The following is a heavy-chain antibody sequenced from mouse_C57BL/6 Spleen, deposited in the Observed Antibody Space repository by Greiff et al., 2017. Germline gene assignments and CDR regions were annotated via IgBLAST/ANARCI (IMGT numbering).Heavy chain of an antibody. J-gene: IGHJ1*03. CDR3: TREVYYYGSRHYWYFAV. CDR2: IDPETGGT. CDR1: GYTFTDYE. D-gene: IGHD1-1*01. Sequence: LVESGAELVRPGASVTLSCKASGYTFTDYEMHWVKQTPVHGLEWIGAIDPETGGTAYNEKFKGKAILTADKSSSTAYMELRSLTSEDSAVYYCTREVYYYGSRHYWYFAVWGTGTTVTVSS. V-gene: IGHV1-15*01.